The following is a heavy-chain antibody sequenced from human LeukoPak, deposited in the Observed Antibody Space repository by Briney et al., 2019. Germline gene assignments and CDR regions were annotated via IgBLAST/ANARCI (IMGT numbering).Heavy chain of an antibody. CDR1: GTSIRSSSMY. J-gene: IGHJ4*02. D-gene: IGHD3-22*01. V-gene: IGHV4-39*01. CDR3: ARHVAYYYDSSGYPDF. Sequence: SETLSLTCTVSGTSIRSSSMYWGWIRQPPGKGLEWLGSVYYTGSTFRNPSLKRRVTIPVDTSKNQFSLRLTSMTAADTAIYYCARHVAYYYDSSGYPDFWGQGTLVTVSS. CDR2: VYYTGST.